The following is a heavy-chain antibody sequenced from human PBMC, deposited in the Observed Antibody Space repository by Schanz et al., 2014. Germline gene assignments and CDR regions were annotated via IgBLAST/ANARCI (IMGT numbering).Heavy chain of an antibody. CDR2: INHGGST. D-gene: IGHD2-2*01. Sequence: QVQLQQWGAGLLKPSETLSLTCAVYGVSFSGYYWSWIRQPPGKGLEWIAEINHGGSTNYNPTLKSRVTISVDTSKNQFSRKLRSVTAADTAVYYCARAARRTRVVPLCFDYWGQGTLVTVSS. J-gene: IGHJ4*02. CDR3: ARAARRTRVVPLCFDY. CDR1: GVSFSGYY. V-gene: IGHV4-34*01.